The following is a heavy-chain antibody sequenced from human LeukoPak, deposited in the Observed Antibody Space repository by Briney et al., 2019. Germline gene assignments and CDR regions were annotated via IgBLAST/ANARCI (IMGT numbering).Heavy chain of an antibody. CDR2: ISGSGGST. D-gene: IGHD3-10*01. CDR3: AKDHYGSGSYYKGAFDI. V-gene: IGHV3-23*01. J-gene: IGHJ3*02. CDR1: GFTFSSYA. Sequence: GGSLRLSCASSGFTFSSYAMSGVRQAPGKGLEWVPAISGSGGSTYYADSVKGLFTISRDNSKNTLYLQMNSLRAEDTAVYYCAKDHYGSGSYYKGAFDIWGQGTMVTVSS.